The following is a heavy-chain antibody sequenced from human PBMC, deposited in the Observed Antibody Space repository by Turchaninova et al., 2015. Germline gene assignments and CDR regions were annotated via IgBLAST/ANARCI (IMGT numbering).Heavy chain of an antibody. CDR3: AKETDYYYYMDV. V-gene: IGHV4-38-2*02. J-gene: IGHJ6*03. Sequence: LLRDSGPGLVNPSGTLALPADVPGYSINSGYFGGCSRKPPGKGLEWSGSIFHGGTTYHNPSLKSRLTISMDTSKNQFSLKLNSVTAADTAVYYCAKETDYYYYMDVWGKGTTVIVSS. CDR1: GYSINSGYF. CDR2: IFHGGTT.